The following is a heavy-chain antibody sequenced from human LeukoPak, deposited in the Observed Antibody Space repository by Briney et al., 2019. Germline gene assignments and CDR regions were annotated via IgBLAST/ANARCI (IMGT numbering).Heavy chain of an antibody. J-gene: IGHJ6*04. CDR2: ISSSGSTI. D-gene: IGHD3-10*02. CDR1: GFTFSNYE. CDR3: AELGITMIGGV. Sequence: PGGSLRLSCAASGFTFSNYEMNWVRQAPGKGLERVSYISSSGSTIYYADSVKGRFTIPRDNAKNSLYLQMNSLRAEDTAVYYCAELGITMIGGVWGKGTTVTISS. V-gene: IGHV3-48*03.